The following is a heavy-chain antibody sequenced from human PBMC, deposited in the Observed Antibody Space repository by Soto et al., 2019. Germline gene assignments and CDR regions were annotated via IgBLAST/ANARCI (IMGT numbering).Heavy chain of an antibody. V-gene: IGHV3-23*01. Sequence: VQLLESGGGLVQPGGSLRLSCAASGFSSNNHAMTWVRQAPGKGLEWVSGISGSGSTTHYADSVKGRFTISRDNSKDTLYLQMNSLRPEDTAVYYCAKDRLMLTMVVVGAFDFWGLGTMVTVSS. J-gene: IGHJ3*01. CDR1: GFSSNNHA. D-gene: IGHD3-22*01. CDR3: AKDRLMLTMVVVGAFDF. CDR2: ISGSGSTT.